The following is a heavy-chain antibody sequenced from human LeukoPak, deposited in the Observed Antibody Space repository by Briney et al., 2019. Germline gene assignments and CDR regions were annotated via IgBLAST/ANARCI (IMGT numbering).Heavy chain of an antibody. V-gene: IGHV3-48*03. CDR2: ISSSGSTI. Sequence: GGSLRLSCAASGFTFSSYEMNWVRQAPGKGLEWVSYISSSGSTIYYADSVKGRFTISTDNAKNSLYLQMNSLRAEDTAVYYCAELGITMIGGVWGKGTTVTISP. J-gene: IGHJ6*04. D-gene: IGHD3-10*02. CDR3: AELGITMIGGV. CDR1: GFTFSSYE.